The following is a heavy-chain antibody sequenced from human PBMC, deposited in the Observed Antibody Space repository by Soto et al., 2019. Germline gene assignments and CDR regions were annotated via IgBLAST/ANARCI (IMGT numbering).Heavy chain of an antibody. CDR1: GFTFSSYA. Sequence: GGSLRLSCAASGFTFSSYAMTWVRQAPGKGLEGVPAIIDSGGRTYYADPVKGRFTISRDNSKNTLHLQMNSLRAEDTAVYYCATVFTFYYYGVDVWGQGTTVTVSS. CDR2: IIDSGGRT. CDR3: ATVFTFYYYGVDV. V-gene: IGHV3-23*01. J-gene: IGHJ6*02.